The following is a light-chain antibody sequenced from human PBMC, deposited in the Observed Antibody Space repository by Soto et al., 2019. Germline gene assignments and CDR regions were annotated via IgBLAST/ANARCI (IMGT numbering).Light chain of an antibody. Sequence: DIHMCQSPSCRSASVLDIVTITFQASQNINNYLNWYQQKAGRAPKLLIYDASNLEAGVPSRSRGSGSGTDFTFTISRLQPEDIATYYCQQYENLPTFGQGTRLEIK. CDR1: QNINNY. CDR3: QQYENLPT. V-gene: IGKV1-33*01. J-gene: IGKJ5*01. CDR2: DAS.